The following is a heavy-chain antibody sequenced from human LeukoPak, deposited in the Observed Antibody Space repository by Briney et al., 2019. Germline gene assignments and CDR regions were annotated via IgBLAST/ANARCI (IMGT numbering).Heavy chain of an antibody. CDR1: GFTFSNYA. D-gene: IGHD3-9*01. CDR3: AKWGDYDILTGYYDSDY. J-gene: IGHJ4*02. CDR2: VSGRDDST. V-gene: IGHV3-23*01. Sequence: PGASLRLSCAASGFTFSNYAMSWVRQAPGKGRGWVSAVSGRDDSTYYADSVKGRFTISRDNSKNTLYLQMNSLRAEDTAVYYCAKWGDYDILTGYYDSDYWGRGTLVTVSS.